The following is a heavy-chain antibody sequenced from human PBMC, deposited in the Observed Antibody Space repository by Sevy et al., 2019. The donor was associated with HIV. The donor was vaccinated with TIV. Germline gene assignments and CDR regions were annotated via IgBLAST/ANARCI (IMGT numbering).Heavy chain of an antibody. Sequence: ATVKVSCKASGYTFTSYAMNWVRQAPRQGLERRGWINTNTGNPTYAQRFTGRFVFSLDTSDSTAYLQISSLKVEDTAVYYCTRGFEWEDTNWFDPWGQGTLVIVSS. CDR3: TRGFEWEDTNWFDP. D-gene: IGHD1-26*01. CDR1: GYTFTSYA. J-gene: IGHJ5*02. V-gene: IGHV7-4-1*02. CDR2: INTNTGNP.